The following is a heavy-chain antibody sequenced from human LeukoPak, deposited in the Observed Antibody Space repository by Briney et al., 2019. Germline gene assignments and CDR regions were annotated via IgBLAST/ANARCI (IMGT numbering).Heavy chain of an antibody. CDR2: ISYDGSNK. Sequence: GGSLRLSCAASGFTFSSYAMHWVRQAPGKGLEWVAVISYDGSNKYYADSVKGRFTISRDNSKNTLYLQMNSLRAEDTAVYYCAKGGVQLWFPFDYWGQGTLVTVSS. CDR1: GFTFSSYA. CDR3: AKGGVQLWFPFDY. D-gene: IGHD5-18*01. V-gene: IGHV3-30*04. J-gene: IGHJ4*02.